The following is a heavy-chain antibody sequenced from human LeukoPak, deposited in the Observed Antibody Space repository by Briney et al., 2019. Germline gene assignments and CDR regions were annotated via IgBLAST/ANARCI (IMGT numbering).Heavy chain of an antibody. D-gene: IGHD6-19*01. V-gene: IGHV4-38-2*01. CDR3: ARNSSGWFFDY. J-gene: IGHJ4*02. CDR2: IYHSGST. Sequence: SETLSLTCDVSGDSISSGYYWGWIRQPPGKGLEWIGSIYHSGSTTYNPSLKSRVTISADTSKIQFSLKVRSVTAADTAVYYCARNSSGWFFDYWGQGTLVTVSS. CDR1: GDSISSGYY.